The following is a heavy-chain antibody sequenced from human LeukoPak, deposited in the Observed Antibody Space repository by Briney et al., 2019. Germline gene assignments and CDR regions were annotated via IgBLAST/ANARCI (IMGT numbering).Heavy chain of an antibody. CDR1: GFTFSSYE. J-gene: IGHJ4*02. D-gene: IGHD3-22*01. CDR3: ARKGDLYYYDSSGYYSGAYYFDY. Sequence: TGGSLRLSCAASGFTFSSYEMNWVRQAPGKGLEWVSYISSSGSTIYYADPVKGRFTISRDNAKNSLYLQMNSLRAEDTAVYYCARKGDLYYYDSSGYYSGAYYFDYWGQGTLVTVSS. V-gene: IGHV3-48*03. CDR2: ISSSGSTI.